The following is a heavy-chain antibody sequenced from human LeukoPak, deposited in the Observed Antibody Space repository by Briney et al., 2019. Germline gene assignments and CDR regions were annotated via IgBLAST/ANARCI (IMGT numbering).Heavy chain of an antibody. Sequence: PSETLSLTCTVSGGSVTTYFWSWIRQPPGKGLEWVGYISYSGSTNYNPSLKSRVTISGDTSKNQSSLKLGSVTAADTAVYYCATLYCTHGVCYFDYWGQGTLVTVSS. CDR3: ATLYCTHGVCYFDY. CDR1: GGSVTTYF. V-gene: IGHV4-59*08. D-gene: IGHD2-8*01. CDR2: ISYSGST. J-gene: IGHJ4*02.